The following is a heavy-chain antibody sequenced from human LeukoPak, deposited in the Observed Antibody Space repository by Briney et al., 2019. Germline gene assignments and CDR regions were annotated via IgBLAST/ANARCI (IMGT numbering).Heavy chain of an antibody. CDR2: ISGSGGST. D-gene: IGHD3-22*01. J-gene: IGHJ4*02. CDR3: AKDRGTPQYYYDSSGYYDY. V-gene: IGHV3-23*01. CDR1: GFTFSSYA. Sequence: GGSLRLSCAASGFTFSSYAMSWVRQAPGKGLEWVSAISGSGGSTYYADSVKGRFTISRDNSKNTLYLQMNSLRAEDTAVYYCAKDRGTPQYYYDSSGYYDYWGQGTLVTVSS.